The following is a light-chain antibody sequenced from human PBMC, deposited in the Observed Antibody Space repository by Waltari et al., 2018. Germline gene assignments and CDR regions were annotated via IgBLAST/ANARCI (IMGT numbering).Light chain of an antibody. Sequence: EIVLTQAPATLSLSPGERATLSCRTSQSIADYLAWYQQKPGQSPRLLIYDFSNRVTGIPVRFSGSGSGTDFTLTITSLEPEDFAVYYCQQRSNWPRFSFGQGTKLEIK. CDR1: QSIADY. CDR2: DFS. V-gene: IGKV3-11*01. J-gene: IGKJ2*01. CDR3: QQRSNWPRFS.